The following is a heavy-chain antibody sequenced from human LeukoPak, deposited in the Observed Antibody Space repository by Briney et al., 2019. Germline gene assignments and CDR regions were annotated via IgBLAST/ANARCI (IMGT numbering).Heavy chain of an antibody. D-gene: IGHD4-17*01. Sequence: SETLSLTCTVSGGSISSSNYYWGWIRQPPGKGLEWIGSVFYSGSTFYNPSLKSRVTISVDTSKNQFSLKLSSVTAADTAVYYCARRGYGDFSYYYYYYYMDVWGKGTTVTVSS. CDR2: VFYSGST. CDR1: GGSISSSNYY. CDR3: ARRGYGDFSYYYYYYYMDV. J-gene: IGHJ6*03. V-gene: IGHV4-39*01.